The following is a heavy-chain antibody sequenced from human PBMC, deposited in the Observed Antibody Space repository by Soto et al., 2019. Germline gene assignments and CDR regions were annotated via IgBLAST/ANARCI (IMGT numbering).Heavy chain of an antibody. Sequence: HPGGSLRLSCAASGFTVSSYHMSWVRQAPGKGLEWISVIYSAGSADFADSVKGRFTISRDNSKNTLYLQMNSLRAEDTAVYYCAKIPPGYSYGYFYFDYWGQGTLVTVSS. CDR1: GFTVSSYH. V-gene: IGHV3-53*01. D-gene: IGHD5-18*01. J-gene: IGHJ4*02. CDR3: AKIPPGYSYGYFYFDY. CDR2: IYSAGSA.